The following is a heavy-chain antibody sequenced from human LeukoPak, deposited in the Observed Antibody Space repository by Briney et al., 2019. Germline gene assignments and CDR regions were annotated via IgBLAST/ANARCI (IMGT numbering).Heavy chain of an antibody. V-gene: IGHV3-23*01. CDR1: GFTFTTYP. D-gene: IGHD2-21*02. J-gene: IGHJ4*02. Sequence: GGSLRLSCVASGFTFTTYPMSWVRQAPGKGLEWVSGISVSGGSTYYADSVKGRFTISRDNSKNTVYLQMNSLRAEETAIYYCAKDVSSCGGDGPDSWGQGSLVTVSS. CDR3: AKDVSSCGGDGPDS. CDR2: ISVSGGST.